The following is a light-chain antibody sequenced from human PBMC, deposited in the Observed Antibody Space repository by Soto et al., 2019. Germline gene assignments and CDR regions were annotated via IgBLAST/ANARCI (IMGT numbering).Light chain of an antibody. J-gene: IGKJ5*01. CDR3: QQYGDSSPIT. Sequence: EVVLTQSPGTLSLSPGERATLSCRASQSISSRYLAWYQQKPGQAPRLLIYFGSNRATGIPDRFSGSGSGTDFTLTISRLEPEDFAVYYCQQYGDSSPITFGQGTRLEIK. CDR2: FGS. V-gene: IGKV3-20*01. CDR1: QSISSRY.